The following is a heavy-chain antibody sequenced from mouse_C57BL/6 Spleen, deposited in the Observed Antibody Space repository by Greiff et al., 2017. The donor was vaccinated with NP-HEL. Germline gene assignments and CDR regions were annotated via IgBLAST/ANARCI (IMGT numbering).Heavy chain of an antibody. CDR2: INPNNGGT. CDR3: AMRATYGNYGYFDV. D-gene: IGHD2-1*01. V-gene: IGHV1-26*01. Sequence: VQLKQSGPELVKPGASVKISCKASGYTFTDYYMNWVKQSHGKSLEWIGDINPNNGGTSYNQKFKGKATLTVDKSSSTAYMELRSLTSEDSAVYYCAMRATYGNYGYFDVWGTGTTVTVSS. CDR1: GYTFTDYY. J-gene: IGHJ1*03.